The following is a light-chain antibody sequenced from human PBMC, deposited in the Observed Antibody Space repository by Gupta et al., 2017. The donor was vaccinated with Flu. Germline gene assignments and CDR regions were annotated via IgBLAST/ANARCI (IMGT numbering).Light chain of an antibody. J-gene: IGKJ3*01. CDR3: QQSYSTPT. CDR1: QSISSY. Sequence: DIQMTQSPSSLSASVGDRVTITCRASQSISSYLNWYQQKPGKAPKLLIYAASRLQSGVPSRFSGSGSGTDFTLTISRLQPEDFATYYCQQSYSTPTFGHGTKVDIK. V-gene: IGKV1-39*01. CDR2: AAS.